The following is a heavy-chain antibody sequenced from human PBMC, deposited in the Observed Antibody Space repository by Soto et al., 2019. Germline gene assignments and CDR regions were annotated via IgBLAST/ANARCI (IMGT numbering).Heavy chain of an antibody. V-gene: IGHV4-59*11. CDR3: AREDYTTSSGFDP. CDR2: IFYSGST. D-gene: IGHD6-6*01. Sequence: PSGTMSLACSVSGDTITSHYWTWIRQPPGKGLEWIGSIFYSGSTNYNPSLQSRVTMSIDRSTNQFSLRLNFLTAADTAVYYCAREDYTTSSGFDPWGQGTLVTVSS. J-gene: IGHJ5*02. CDR1: GDTITSHY.